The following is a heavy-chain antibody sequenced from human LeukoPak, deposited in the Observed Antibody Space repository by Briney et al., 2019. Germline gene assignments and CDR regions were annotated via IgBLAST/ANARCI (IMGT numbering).Heavy chain of an antibody. V-gene: IGHV1-2*04. CDR3: AKNYGSGSIYYYGMDV. CDR1: GYTFTGYY. J-gene: IGHJ6*02. CDR2: INPNSGGT. D-gene: IGHD3-10*01. Sequence: ASVKVSCKASGYTFTGYYMHWVRQAPGQGLEWMGWINPNSGGTNYAQKFQGWVTMTRDTSISTAYMELSRLRSDDTAVYYCAKNYGSGSIYYYGMDVWGQGTTVTVSS.